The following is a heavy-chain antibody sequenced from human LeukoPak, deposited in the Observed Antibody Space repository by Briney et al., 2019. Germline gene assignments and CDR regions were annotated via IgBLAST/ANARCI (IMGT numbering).Heavy chain of an antibody. CDR2: ISSSSSYI. CDR3: ARGVRGVIPYGMDV. Sequence: PGGSLRLSCAASGFTFSSYSMNWVRQAPGKGLQWVSSISSSSSYICYADSVKGRFTISRDNAKNSLYLQMNSLRAEDTAVYYCARGVRGVIPYGMDVWGQGTTVTVSS. CDR1: GFTFSSYS. V-gene: IGHV3-21*01. D-gene: IGHD3-10*01. J-gene: IGHJ6*02.